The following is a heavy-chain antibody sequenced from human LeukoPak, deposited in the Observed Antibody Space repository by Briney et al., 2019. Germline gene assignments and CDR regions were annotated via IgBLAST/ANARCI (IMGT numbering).Heavy chain of an antibody. Sequence: GASVKVSCKASGYTFTSYGISWVRQAPGQGLEWMGWISAYNGNTNYAQKLQGRVTMTTDTSTSTAYMELRSLRSDDTAVYYCARERYCSSTSCYSLDYWGQGTLVTVSS. V-gene: IGHV1-18*01. CDR3: ARERYCSSTSCYSLDY. D-gene: IGHD2-2*01. J-gene: IGHJ4*02. CDR1: GYTFTSYG. CDR2: ISAYNGNT.